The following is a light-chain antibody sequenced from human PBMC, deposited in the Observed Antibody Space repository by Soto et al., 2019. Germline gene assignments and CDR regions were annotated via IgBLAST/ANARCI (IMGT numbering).Light chain of an antibody. CDR3: TSYSTSSTLYV. CDR2: DVS. V-gene: IGLV2-14*01. CDR1: SSDVGAYNY. Sequence: QSVLTQPASVSGSPGQSIAISCTGTSSDVGAYNYVSWFQQHPGKAPKLMIYDVSNRPSGVSNRFSGSKSGNTASLTISGLQADDQAAYYCTSYSTSSTLYVFGTGTKVTVL. J-gene: IGLJ1*01.